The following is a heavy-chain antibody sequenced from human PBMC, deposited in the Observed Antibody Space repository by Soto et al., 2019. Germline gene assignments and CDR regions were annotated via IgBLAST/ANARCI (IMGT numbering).Heavy chain of an antibody. CDR3: ARVGDASYYYYGIEV. CDR1: GYTCTGYF. D-gene: IGHD4-17*01. CDR2: INPNSGGT. V-gene: IGHV1-2*02. Sequence: KVSWRASGYTCTGYFMHCIRQPHGQGLEWMRWINPNSGGTNYAQKFQGRVTMTRDTSISTAYMELSRLRSDDTAVYYCARVGDASYYYYGIEVWGQATTVTVSS. J-gene: IGHJ6*02.